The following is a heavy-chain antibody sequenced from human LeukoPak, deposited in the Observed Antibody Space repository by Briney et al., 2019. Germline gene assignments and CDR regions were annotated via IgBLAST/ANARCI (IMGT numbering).Heavy chain of an antibody. D-gene: IGHD2-21*01. J-gene: IGHJ5*02. CDR1: GYTFTGYY. Sequence: VASVKVSCKASGYTFTGYYMHWVRQAPGQGLEWMGWINPNSGGTNYAQKFQGRVTMTRDTSISTAYMELSRLRSDDTAVYYCARVARFLFFVGGFDPWGQGTLVTVSS. V-gene: IGHV1-2*02. CDR2: INPNSGGT. CDR3: ARVARFLFFVGGFDP.